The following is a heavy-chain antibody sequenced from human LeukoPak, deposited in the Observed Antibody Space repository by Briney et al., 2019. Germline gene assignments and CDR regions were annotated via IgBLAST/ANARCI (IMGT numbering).Heavy chain of an antibody. V-gene: IGHV1-18*01. CDR3: ARDQSVRLLQTSSTYFKHVFAI. CDR2: ISAFDGNT. J-gene: IGHJ3*02. CDR1: GYTFTIYG. D-gene: IGHD6-13*01. Sequence: SVKVSCKTSGYTFTIYGISWVRQAPGLGLEWVGWISAFDGNTNYAQKVQGRVTMTTDTSTSTAYMELRSLRFDDTAVYYCARDQSVRLLQTSSTYFKHVFAIWGEGSMVTVSS.